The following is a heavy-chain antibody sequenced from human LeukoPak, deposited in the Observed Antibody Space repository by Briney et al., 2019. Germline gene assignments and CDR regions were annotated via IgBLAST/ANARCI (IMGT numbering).Heavy chain of an antibody. D-gene: IGHD1-26*01. CDR1: GGSISSGSYY. Sequence: SETLSLTCTVSGGSISSGSYYWSWIRQPAGKGLEWIGRIYTSGNTNYNPSLKSRVTISVDTSKNQFSLKLSSVTAADTAVYYCARGWISGSYSPWFDPWGQGTLVTVSS. CDR2: IYTSGNT. J-gene: IGHJ5*02. CDR3: ARGWISGSYSPWFDP. V-gene: IGHV4-61*02.